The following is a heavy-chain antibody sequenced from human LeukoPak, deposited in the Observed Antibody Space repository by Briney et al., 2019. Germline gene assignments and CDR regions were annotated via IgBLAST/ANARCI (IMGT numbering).Heavy chain of an antibody. CDR1: GGSISSSSYY. V-gene: IGHV4-39*01. J-gene: IGHJ4*02. CDR2: IYYSGST. CDR3: ARQDIAAAGGAFDY. D-gene: IGHD6-13*01. Sequence: SETLSLTCTVSGGSISSSSYYWGWIRHPPGKGLEWIGSIYYSGSTYYNPSLKSRVTISVDTSKNQFSLKLSSVTAADTAVYYCARQDIAAAGGAFDYWGQGTLVTVSS.